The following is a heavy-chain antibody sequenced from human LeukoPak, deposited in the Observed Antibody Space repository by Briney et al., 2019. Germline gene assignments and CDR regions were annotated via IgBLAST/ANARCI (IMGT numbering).Heavy chain of an antibody. CDR3: ARAVQLWPREYFDY. Sequence: PGGSLRLSCAASGFTFSSYDMHWVRQATGKGLEWVSAIGTAGDTYYPGSVKGRFTISRENAKNSLYLQMNSLRAGDTAVYYCARAVQLWPREYFDYWGQGTLVTVSS. J-gene: IGHJ4*02. CDR2: IGTAGDT. D-gene: IGHD5-18*01. CDR1: GFTFSSYD. V-gene: IGHV3-13*01.